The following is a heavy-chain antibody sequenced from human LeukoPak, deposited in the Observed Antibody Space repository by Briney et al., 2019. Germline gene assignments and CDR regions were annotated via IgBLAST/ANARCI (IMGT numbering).Heavy chain of an antibody. CDR3: AKAIAVSGIGYYYYGVDV. Sequence: PGGPLRLSCAASGFTFSSYAMSWVRQAPGKGLEWVSAIGGSGGNTYYADSVKGRFTISRDTSKNTVYLQMNSLRAEDTALYYCAKAIAVSGIGYYYYGVDVWGQGTTVTVSS. CDR1: GFTFSSYA. D-gene: IGHD6-19*01. J-gene: IGHJ6*02. CDR2: IGGSGGNT. V-gene: IGHV3-23*01.